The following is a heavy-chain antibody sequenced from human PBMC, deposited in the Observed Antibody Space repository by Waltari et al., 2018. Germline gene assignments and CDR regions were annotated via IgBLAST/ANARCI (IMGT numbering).Heavy chain of an antibody. Sequence: EVQLVESGGGLVKPGGSLSLSVAASGFAFTTFGLSWVRQAPGKGLEWVSSSTDGGAYLYYADSVRGRFTVSIDNAKNSLHLQMNNLRAEDTAVYYCARALTTPNDFWGQGTLVTVSS. J-gene: IGHJ4*02. CDR3: ARALTTPNDF. CDR1: GFAFTTFG. CDR2: STDGGAYL. D-gene: IGHD4-17*01. V-gene: IGHV3-21*03.